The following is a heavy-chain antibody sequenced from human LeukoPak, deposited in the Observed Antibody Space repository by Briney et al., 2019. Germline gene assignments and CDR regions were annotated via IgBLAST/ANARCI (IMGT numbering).Heavy chain of an antibody. CDR1: GGSISSSSYY. J-gene: IGHJ4*02. D-gene: IGHD3-22*01. Sequence: SETLSLTCTVSGGSISSSSYYWGRIRQPPGKGLEWIGSIYHSGSTNYNPSLKSRVTISVDKSKNQFSLKLSSVTAADTAVYYCARDYYDSSGPSFGDYWGQGTLVTVSS. CDR2: IYHSGST. CDR3: ARDYYDSSGPSFGDY. V-gene: IGHV4-39*07.